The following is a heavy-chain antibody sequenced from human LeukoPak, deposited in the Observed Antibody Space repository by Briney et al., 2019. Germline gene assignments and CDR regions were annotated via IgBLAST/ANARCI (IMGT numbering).Heavy chain of an antibody. V-gene: IGHV5-51*01. J-gene: IGHJ5*02. D-gene: IGHD3-22*01. CDR2: IYPGDSDT. Sequence: GESLQISCKGSGYSFTSYWIGWVRQMPGKGLEWMGIIYPGDSDTRYSPSLQGQVTISADKSISTAYLQWSSLKASDTAMYYCARRGTYYYDSSGYYYERGNWFDPWGQGTLVTVSS. CDR1: GYSFTSYW. CDR3: ARRGTYYYDSSGYYYERGNWFDP.